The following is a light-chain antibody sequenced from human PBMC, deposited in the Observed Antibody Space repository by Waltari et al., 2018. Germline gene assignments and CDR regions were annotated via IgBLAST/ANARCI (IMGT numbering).Light chain of an antibody. J-gene: IGLJ2*01. V-gene: IGLV2-14*01. CDR2: EVS. CDR1: SSDVGGYNY. CDR3: SSYTSSSTLV. Sequence: QSALTQPASVSGSPGQSITISCAGTSSDVGGYNYVSWYQQHPDKAPQLGIYEVSHRPPGVSSRFPGSKSGNTASLTISGLRAEDEADYYCSSYTSSSTLVFGGGTKVTVL.